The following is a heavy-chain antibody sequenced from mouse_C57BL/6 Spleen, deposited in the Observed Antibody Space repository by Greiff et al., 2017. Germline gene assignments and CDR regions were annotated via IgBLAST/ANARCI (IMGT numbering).Heavy chain of an antibody. Sequence: QVQLQQPGAELVKPGASVKVSCKASGYTFTSYWMHWVKQRPGQGLEWIGRIHPSDSDTNYNQKFKGKATVTVDKSSSTAYMQLSSLTSEDSAVYYCARGTTVVDWFAYWGQGALVTVSA. V-gene: IGHV1-74*01. CDR1: GYTFTSYW. J-gene: IGHJ3*01. CDR3: ARGTTVVDWFAY. CDR2: IHPSDSDT. D-gene: IGHD1-1*01.